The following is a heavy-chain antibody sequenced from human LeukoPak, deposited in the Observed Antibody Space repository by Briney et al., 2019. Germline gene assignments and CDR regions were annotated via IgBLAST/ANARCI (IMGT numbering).Heavy chain of an antibody. V-gene: IGHV3-23*01. CDR2: ITGSGGDT. CDR3: ATYTVTPRHFDY. CDR1: GFTFSSYA. J-gene: IGHJ4*02. Sequence: GGSLRLSCEASGFTFSSYAMSWVRQAPGKGLEWVSSITGSGGDTYYADSVKGRFTISRDNSKNTLYLQMNSLRAEDTAVYYCATYTVTPRHFDYWGQETVVTVSS. D-gene: IGHD4-17*01.